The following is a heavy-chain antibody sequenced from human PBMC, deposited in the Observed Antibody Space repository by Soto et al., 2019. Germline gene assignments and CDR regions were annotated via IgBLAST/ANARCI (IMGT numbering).Heavy chain of an antibody. CDR2: ISWNSGSI. CDR1: GFTFDDYA. J-gene: IGHJ3*02. V-gene: IGHV3-9*01. CDR3: AKVYDSSGYWFDAFDI. D-gene: IGHD3-22*01. Sequence: LRLSCAASGFTFDDYAKHWVRQAPGKGLEWVSGISWNSGSIGYADSVKGRFTISRDSAKNSLYLQMNSLRAEDTALYYCAKVYDSSGYWFDAFDIWGQGTMVTVSS.